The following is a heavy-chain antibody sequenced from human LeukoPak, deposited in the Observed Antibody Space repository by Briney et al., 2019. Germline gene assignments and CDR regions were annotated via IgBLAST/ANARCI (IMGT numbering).Heavy chain of an antibody. D-gene: IGHD2-2*01. CDR1: GYTFTSYG. J-gene: IGHJ4*02. Sequence: GASVTVSCKASGYTFTSYGISWVRQAPGQGLEWMGWINPNSGGTNYAQKFQGRVTMTRDTSISTAYMELSRLRSDDTAVYYCASDLAGSPDGRERDCSSTSCYRGNYWGQGTLVTVSS. V-gene: IGHV1-2*02. CDR3: ASDLAGSPDGRERDCSSTSCYRGNY. CDR2: INPNSGGT.